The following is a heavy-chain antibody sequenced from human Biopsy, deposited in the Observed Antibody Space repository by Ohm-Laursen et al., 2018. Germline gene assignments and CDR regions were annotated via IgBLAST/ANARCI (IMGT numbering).Heavy chain of an antibody. CDR3: VKAYSAIYWFDP. CDR2: ITGNGGRT. J-gene: IGHJ5*02. D-gene: IGHD2-21*01. V-gene: IGHV3-23*01. Sequence: SLRLSCAASGFIFTDYTMNWVRQAPGKGLEWVSAITGNGGRTFYADSVKGRFTISRDNSKNTLFLQMDSLRADDTAVYYCVKAYSAIYWFDPWGQGTLVTVSS. CDR1: GFIFTDYT.